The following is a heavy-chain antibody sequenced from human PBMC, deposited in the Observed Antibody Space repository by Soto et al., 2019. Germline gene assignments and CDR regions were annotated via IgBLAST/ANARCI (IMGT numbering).Heavy chain of an antibody. D-gene: IGHD2-2*02. CDR3: ARSRKYKLLYGFDFDS. V-gene: IGHV3-33*01. J-gene: IGHJ4*02. CDR1: GFSFSNYD. CDR2: IWYNGDKA. Sequence: QVQLVESGGGVVQPGRSLRLSCVTSGFSFSNYDFHWVRQAPGKGLEWVAVIWYNGDKAYYGDSVKGRFTITRDNSKDTLYLQMNSLRVEDTAVYYWARSRKYKLLYGFDFDSWGQGILVTVSS.